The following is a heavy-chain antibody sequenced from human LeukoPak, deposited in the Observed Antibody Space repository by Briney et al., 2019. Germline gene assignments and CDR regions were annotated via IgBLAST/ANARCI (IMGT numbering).Heavy chain of an antibody. V-gene: IGHV4-34*01. J-gene: IGHJ4*02. D-gene: IGHD4-17*01. CDR3: AGDPTTVTTLPYYFDF. Sequence: PSETLSLTCAVHGGSFSGYHWNWIRQSPEKGLEWIGEINDRGRTNYNPSLKSRVSLSVDTSRKEFSLKLSAVTAADTAVYYCAGDPTTVTTLPYYFDFWGQGTLVTVSS. CDR2: INDRGRT. CDR1: GGSFSGYH.